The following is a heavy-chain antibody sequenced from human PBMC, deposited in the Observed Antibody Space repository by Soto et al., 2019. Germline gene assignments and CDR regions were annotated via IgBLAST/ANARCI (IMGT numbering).Heavy chain of an antibody. J-gene: IGHJ4*02. CDR1: GFTFNIYA. V-gene: IGHV3-23*01. D-gene: IGHD6-19*01. CDR2: ITKSGDT. CDR3: AKGRTSGWYEWDY. Sequence: EAQLLESGGDLVQPGGSLRLSCAASGFTFNIYAMSWVRQAPGKGLEWVSSITKSGDTYYADSVRGRFIISRDNSRNTMYLQMSGLRAEDTAVYYCAKGRTSGWYEWDYWGQGDLVIVSS.